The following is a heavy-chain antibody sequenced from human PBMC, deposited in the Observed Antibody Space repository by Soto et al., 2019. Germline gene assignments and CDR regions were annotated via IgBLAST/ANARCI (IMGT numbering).Heavy chain of an antibody. CDR2: IWYDGSNK. J-gene: IGHJ4*02. V-gene: IGHV3-33*01. CDR3: AIKSAQQENFDS. Sequence: SLRLSCAASGFTFSSYGMHWVRQAPGKGLEWVAVIWYDGSNKYYADSVKGRFTISRDNSKNTLYLQMNSLRAEDTAVYYCAIKSAQQENFDSWGQGTWVTVSS. CDR1: GFTFSSYG.